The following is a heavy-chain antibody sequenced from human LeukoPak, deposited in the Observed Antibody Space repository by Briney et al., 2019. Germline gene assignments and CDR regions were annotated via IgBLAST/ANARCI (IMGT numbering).Heavy chain of an antibody. CDR1: GGSISGYY. D-gene: IGHD3-22*01. V-gene: IGHV4-59*08. J-gene: IGHJ4*02. Sequence: SETLSLTCTVSGGSISGYYWSWIRQYPGKGLEWIGYIYYSGTTHYNPSLKSRVTMSVDTSKNQFSLKVSSVTAADTAVYYCARHRKYDDGAYYDDYWGQGTLVTVSS. CDR3: ARHRKYDDGAYYDDY. CDR2: IYYSGTT.